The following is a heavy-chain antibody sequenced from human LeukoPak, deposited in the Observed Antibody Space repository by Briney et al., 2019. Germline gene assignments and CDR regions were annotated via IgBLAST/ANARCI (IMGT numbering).Heavy chain of an antibody. Sequence: SETLSLTCAVYGGSFSGYYWSWIRQPPGKGLEWIGEANHSGSTNYNPSLKSRVTISVDTSKNQFSLKLSSVTAADTAVYYCARGPIRITIFGVVIIPFDYWGQGTLVTVSS. J-gene: IGHJ4*02. CDR3: ARGPIRITIFGVVIIPFDY. D-gene: IGHD3-3*01. CDR2: ANHSGST. V-gene: IGHV4-34*01. CDR1: GGSFSGYY.